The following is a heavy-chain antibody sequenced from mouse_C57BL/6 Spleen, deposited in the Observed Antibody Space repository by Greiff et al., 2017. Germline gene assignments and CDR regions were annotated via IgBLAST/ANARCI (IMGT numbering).Heavy chain of an antibody. CDR3: ARSPYYGSSYWYFDV. D-gene: IGHD1-1*01. CDR2: INPNYGTT. CDR1: GYSFTDYN. V-gene: IGHV1-39*01. J-gene: IGHJ1*03. Sequence: VHVKQSGPELVKPGASVKISCKASGYSFTDYNMNWVKQSNGKSLEWIGVINPNYGTTSYNQKFKGKATLTVDQSSSTAYMQLNSLTSEDSAVYYGARSPYYGSSYWYFDVWGTGTTVTVSS.